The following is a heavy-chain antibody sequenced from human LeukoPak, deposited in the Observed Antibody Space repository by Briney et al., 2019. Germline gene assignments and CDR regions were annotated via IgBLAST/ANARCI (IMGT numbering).Heavy chain of an antibody. V-gene: IGHV1-8*01. CDR1: GYTFTRYD. CDR2: LNPNNGNT. CDR3: ARGFLDYDSSDYAFSYY. J-gene: IGHJ4*02. Sequence: GASVNVSCKASGYTFTRYDITWVRQASGEGLEWMGWLNPNNGNTGYAQRFQGRVTLTRDTSISTAYMELSSLRSEDTAVYYCARGFLDYDSSDYAFSYYWGQGTLVTVSS. D-gene: IGHD3-22*01.